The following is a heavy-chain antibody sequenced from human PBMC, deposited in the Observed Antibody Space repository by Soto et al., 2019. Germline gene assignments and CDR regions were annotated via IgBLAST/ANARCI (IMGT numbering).Heavy chain of an antibody. CDR1: GLTFTNYA. CDR3: AKDLMVPHGDYFAY. CDR2: ISGGGGSI. D-gene: IGHD2-8*01. Sequence: GGSLRLSCVSSGLTFTNYAMNWVRHAPGKGLEWVSGISGGGGSIYYSDSVKGRFTISRDNSKNTLYLQMNSLRAEDTAVYYCAKDLMVPHGDYFAYWGQGAVVTVSS. V-gene: IGHV3-23*01. J-gene: IGHJ4*02.